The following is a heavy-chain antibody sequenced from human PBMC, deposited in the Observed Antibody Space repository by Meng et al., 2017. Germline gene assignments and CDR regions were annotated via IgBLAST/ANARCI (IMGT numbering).Heavy chain of an antibody. CDR3: ARALIVVANWFDP. CDR1: EYPVTGYY. Sequence: GQLVHSGAEVKRPGASVKASCKASEYPVTGYYMHWVRQAPGQGLEWMGRINPNSGGTNYAQKFQGRVTMTRDTSISTAYMELSRLRSDDTAVYYCARALIVVANWFDPWGQGTLVTVSS. D-gene: IGHD3-22*01. CDR2: INPNSGGT. V-gene: IGHV1-2*06. J-gene: IGHJ5*02.